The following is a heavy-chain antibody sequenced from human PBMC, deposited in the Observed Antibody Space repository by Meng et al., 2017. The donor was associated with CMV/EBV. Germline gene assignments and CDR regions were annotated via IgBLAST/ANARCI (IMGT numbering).Heavy chain of an antibody. D-gene: IGHD6-13*01. V-gene: IGHV1-18*01. Sequence: SCQASGYTFTSYGISWVRQAPGQGLEWMGWISAYNGNTNYAQKLQGRVTMTTDTSTSTAYMELRSLRSDDTAVYYCARVYSSSEYFDYWGQGTLVTVSS. CDR2: ISAYNGNT. CDR1: GYTFTSYG. CDR3: ARVYSSSEYFDY. J-gene: IGHJ4*02.